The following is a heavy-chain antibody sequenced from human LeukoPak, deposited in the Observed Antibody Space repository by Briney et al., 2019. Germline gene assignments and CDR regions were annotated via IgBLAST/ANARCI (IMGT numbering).Heavy chain of an antibody. D-gene: IGHD4-17*01. V-gene: IGHV4-30-4*01. CDR1: GGSISSGDYY. CDR3: ARGFGSTVTTGTSGP. Sequence: SETLSLTCTVSGGSISSGDYYWSWIRQPPGKGLEWIGYIYYSGSTYYNPSPKSRVTISVDTSKNQFSLKLSSVTAADTAVYYCARGFGSTVTTGTSGPWGQGTLVTVSS. J-gene: IGHJ5*02. CDR2: IYYSGST.